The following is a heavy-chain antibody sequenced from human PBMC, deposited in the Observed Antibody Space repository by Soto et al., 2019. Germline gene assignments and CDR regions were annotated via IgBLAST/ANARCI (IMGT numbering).Heavy chain of an antibody. V-gene: IGHV2-5*02. J-gene: IGHJ6*02. CDR3: VQSRCGGDCLQSYSSHSYYGLDV. CDR1: GLSLSTTGVG. D-gene: IGHD2-21*02. CDR2: IYWADDK. Sequence: QITLKESGPTLVKPTQTLTLTFTFSGLSLSTTGVGVGWISQPPGKGLEWLALIYWADDKRYSPSLKGRLTITKDTSKNQVVLTMTNMDPVDTATYYCVQSRCGGDCLQSYSSHSYYGLDVWGQGTTVTVSS.